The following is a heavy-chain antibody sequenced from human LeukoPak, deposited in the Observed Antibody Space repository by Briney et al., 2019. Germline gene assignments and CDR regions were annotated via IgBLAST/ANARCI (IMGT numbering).Heavy chain of an antibody. D-gene: IGHD2-2*01. CDR1: GFTFSSYG. J-gene: IGHJ4*02. CDR3: AREEVPAASIDY. V-gene: IGHV3-33*01. CDR2: IWYDGSNK. Sequence: GRSLRLSCAASGFTFSSYGMHWVRQAPGKGLEWVAVIWYDGSNKYYADSVKGRFTISRDNSKNTLYLQMNSLRAEDTAVYYCAREEVPAASIDYWGQGTLVTVSS.